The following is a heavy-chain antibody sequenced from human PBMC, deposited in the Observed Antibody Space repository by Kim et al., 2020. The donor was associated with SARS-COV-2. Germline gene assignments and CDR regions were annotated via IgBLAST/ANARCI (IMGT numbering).Heavy chain of an antibody. V-gene: IGHV3-30*03. CDR3: TRGRHRAWQQLVPPPKFDS. CDR1: GFPFKSYG. J-gene: IGHJ4*02. CDR2: ISYDGSIK. D-gene: IGHD6-13*01. Sequence: GGSLRLSCAAAGFPFKSYGMHWVRQAPGKGLEWVTFISYDGSIKYYLDSVKGRFTVSRDTSKNTLYLQMNSLRPEDTAVYYCTRGRHRAWQQLVPPPKFDSWGQGTLVTVSS.